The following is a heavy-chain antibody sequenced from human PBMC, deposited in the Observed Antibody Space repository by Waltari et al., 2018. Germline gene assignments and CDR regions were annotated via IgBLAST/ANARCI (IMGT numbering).Heavy chain of an antibody. Sequence: QLQLQESGPGLVKPSETLSLTCTVSGGSISSSSYYWGWIRQPPGKGLEWIGSIYYSGITYYNPSRKSRVTISVDTSKNQFSLKLSSVTAADTAVYYCACVVVVAAHFDYWGQGTLVTVSS. CDR2: IYYSGIT. D-gene: IGHD2-15*01. CDR1: GGSISSSSYY. V-gene: IGHV4-39*01. J-gene: IGHJ4*02. CDR3: ACVVVVAAHFDY.